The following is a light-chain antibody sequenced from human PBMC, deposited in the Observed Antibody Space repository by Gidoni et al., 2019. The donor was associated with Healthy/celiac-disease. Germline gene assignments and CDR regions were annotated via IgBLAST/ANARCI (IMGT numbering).Light chain of an antibody. Sequence: ELALTLSPASLSLSPGDRATISCRASQSVSSYLAWYQQKPGQAPRLLIYDASNMATGIPSRFSGSGSGTDFTLTISSLQPEDFAAYYCQQRNNWPLTFGEGTKVEIK. CDR2: DAS. V-gene: IGKV3-11*01. CDR1: QSVSSY. J-gene: IGKJ4*01. CDR3: QQRNNWPLT.